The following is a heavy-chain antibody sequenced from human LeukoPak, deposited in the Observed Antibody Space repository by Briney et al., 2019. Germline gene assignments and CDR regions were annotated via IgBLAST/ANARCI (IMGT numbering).Heavy chain of an antibody. D-gene: IGHD2-15*01. CDR3: ARGSRCSGGSCYHPTYYMDV. Sequence: PSETLSLTCAVYGGSFSGYYWSRIRQPPGKGLEWIGEINHSGSTNYNPSLKSRVTISVDTSKNQFSLKLSSVTAADTAVYYCARGSRCSGGSCYHPTYYMDVWGKGTTVTVSS. CDR1: GGSFSGYY. V-gene: IGHV4-34*01. J-gene: IGHJ6*03. CDR2: INHSGST.